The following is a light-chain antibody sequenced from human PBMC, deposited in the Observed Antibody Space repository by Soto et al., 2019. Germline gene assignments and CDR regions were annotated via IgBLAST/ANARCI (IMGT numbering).Light chain of an antibody. Sequence: EIVMTQSPATLSVSPGERATLFCRASQTVSSIFLAWYQQKPGQAPRLLIHGASTRATGIPARFSGSGSGTEFTLTISSLQSEDFAVYYCQQYSAWPLTFGGGTKVDI. CDR1: QTVSSI. V-gene: IGKV3-15*01. CDR2: GAS. J-gene: IGKJ4*01. CDR3: QQYSAWPLT.